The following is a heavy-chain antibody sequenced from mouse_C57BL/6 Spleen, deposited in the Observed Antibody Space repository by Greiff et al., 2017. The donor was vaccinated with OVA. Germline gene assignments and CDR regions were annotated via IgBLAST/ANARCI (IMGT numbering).Heavy chain of an antibody. D-gene: IGHD1-1*01. J-gene: IGHJ4*01. CDR3: ARNGDYYGSSYDAMDY. V-gene: IGHV5-17*01. Sequence: EVKLVESGGGLVKPGGSLKLSCAASGFTFSDYGMHWVRQAPEKGLEWVAYISSGSSTIYYADTVKGRFTISRDNAKKTLFLQMTSLRSEDTAMYYCARNGDYYGSSYDAMDYWGQGTSVTVSS. CDR1: GFTFSDYG. CDR2: ISSGSSTI.